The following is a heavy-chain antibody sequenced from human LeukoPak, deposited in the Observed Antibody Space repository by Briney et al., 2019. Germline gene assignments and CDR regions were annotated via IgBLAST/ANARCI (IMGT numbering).Heavy chain of an antibody. CDR1: GLTVRSNY. V-gene: IGHV3-66*01. CDR3: AGSMVRGVIGSFDY. Sequence: GGSLRLSCAASGLTVRSNYMSWVRQAPGKGLEWVSVIYTGGSTYYADSVKDRFTISRDNSKNTLYLQMNSLRAEDTAVYYCAGSMVRGVIGSFDYWGQGTLVTVSS. J-gene: IGHJ4*02. CDR2: IYTGGST. D-gene: IGHD3-10*01.